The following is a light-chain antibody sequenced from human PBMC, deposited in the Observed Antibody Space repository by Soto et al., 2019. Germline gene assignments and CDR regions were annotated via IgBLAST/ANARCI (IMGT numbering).Light chain of an antibody. V-gene: IGKV1-39*01. J-gene: IGKJ1*01. CDR2: AAS. CDR3: QQSYSTPRA. CDR1: QSISSY. Sequence: DIQMTQSPSSLSASVGDRVTITCRASQSISSYLNWYQQKPGKAPKLLIYAASSLQSGVPSRFSGSGSGTDFTLTISSLQPEDFATYSCQQSYSTPRAFGQGT.